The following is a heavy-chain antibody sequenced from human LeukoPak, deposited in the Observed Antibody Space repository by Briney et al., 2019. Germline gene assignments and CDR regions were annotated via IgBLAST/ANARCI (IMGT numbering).Heavy chain of an antibody. V-gene: IGHV1-18*01. Sequence: ASVKVSCKASGYTFTSYGISWVRQAPGQGLEWMGGISAYNGNTNYAQKLQGRVTLPTDTSTNTAYMELRSLRSDDTAVYYCARPIRDILTGYYVGYFDYWGQGTLVTVSS. CDR1: GYTFTSYG. J-gene: IGHJ4*02. D-gene: IGHD3-9*01. CDR3: ARPIRDILTGYYVGYFDY. CDR2: ISAYNGNT.